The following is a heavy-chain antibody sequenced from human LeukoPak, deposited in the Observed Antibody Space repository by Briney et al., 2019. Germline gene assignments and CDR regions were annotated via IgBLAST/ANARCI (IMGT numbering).Heavy chain of an antibody. D-gene: IGHD4-23*01. CDR1: GYSISSGYY. CDR3: AREDSGNSDDSLDI. J-gene: IGHJ3*02. Sequence: PSETLSLTCTVSGYSISSGYYWGWIRQPPGKGLEWIGSIYHSGRTFYNPSLKSRVTISLHTSNNQFSLKLRSVTTADTAVYYCAREDSGNSDDSLDIWGQGTMVTVSS. V-gene: IGHV4-38-2*02. CDR2: IYHSGRT.